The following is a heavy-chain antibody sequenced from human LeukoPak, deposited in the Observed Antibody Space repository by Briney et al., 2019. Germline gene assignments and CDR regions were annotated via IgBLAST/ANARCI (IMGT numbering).Heavy chain of an antibody. V-gene: IGHV3-30*02. CDR3: ARAQTGMVRGGWAFDQYYYYYMDV. Sequence: GGSLRLSCAASGFTFSDYGMHWVRQAPGKGLEWVAFIRNDGSNYYHADSVKGRFTISRDNSKNTLYLQMNSLRAEDTAVYYCARAQTGMVRGGWAFDQYYYYYMDVWGKGTTVTVSS. J-gene: IGHJ6*03. CDR1: GFTFSDYG. CDR2: IRNDGSNY. D-gene: IGHD3-10*01.